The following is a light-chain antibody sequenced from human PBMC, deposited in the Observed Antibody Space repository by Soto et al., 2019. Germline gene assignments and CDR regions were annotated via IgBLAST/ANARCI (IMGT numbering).Light chain of an antibody. V-gene: IGKV1-8*01. CDR1: QGISSY. J-gene: IGKJ1*01. CDR3: QQYYSYPPT. CDR2: AAS. Sequence: AIRMTQSPISFSASTGGRVNIPCRASQGISSYLAWYQQKPGKAPKLLIYAASTLQSGVPSRFSGSGSGTDFTLTISCLQSEDFATYYCQQYYSYPPTFGQGTKVDIK.